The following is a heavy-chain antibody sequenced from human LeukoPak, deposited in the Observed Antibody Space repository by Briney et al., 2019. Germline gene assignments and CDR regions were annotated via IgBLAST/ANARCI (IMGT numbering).Heavy chain of an antibody. CDR2: ISAGGWST. V-gene: IGHV3-23*01. D-gene: IGHD3-22*01. Sequence: PGGSLRLSCVASGFTFSNYWMHWVRQAPGKGLEWVSLISAGGWSTFYADSVRGRFTISRENFKNTLYLQMNNLRVEDTAVYYCAKDRTLTGGYYYGVSDYWGQGTLVTVSS. J-gene: IGHJ4*02. CDR1: GFTFSNYW. CDR3: AKDRTLTGGYYYGVSDY.